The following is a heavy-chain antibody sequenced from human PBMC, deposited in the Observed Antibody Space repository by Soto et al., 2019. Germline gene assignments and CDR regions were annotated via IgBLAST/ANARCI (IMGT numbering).Heavy chain of an antibody. D-gene: IGHD2-21*01. CDR1: GGSISSYY. CDR2: IYYSGST. J-gene: IGHJ4*02. V-gene: IGHV4-59*08. CDR3: ARLVKGDRFDY. Sequence: SETLSLTCTVPGGSISSYYWSWIRQPPGKGLEWIGYIYYSGSTNYNPSLKSRVTISVDTSKNQFSLKLSSVTAADTAVYYCARLVKGDRFDYWGQGTLVTVSS.